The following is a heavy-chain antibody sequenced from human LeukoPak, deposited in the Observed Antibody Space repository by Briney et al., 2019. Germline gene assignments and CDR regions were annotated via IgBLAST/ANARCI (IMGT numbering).Heavy chain of an antibody. D-gene: IGHD1-26*01. CDR1: GGSISSYY. V-gene: IGHV4-59*08. CDR3: ARGASGSYYPLAGYYYYYGMDV. CDR2: IYYSGST. J-gene: IGHJ6*02. Sequence: SETLSLTCTVSGGSISSYYWSWIRQPPGKGLEWIGYIYYSGSTNYNPSLKSRVTISVDTSKNQFSLKLSSVTAADTAVYYCARGASGSYYPLAGYYYYYGMDVWGQGTTVTVSS.